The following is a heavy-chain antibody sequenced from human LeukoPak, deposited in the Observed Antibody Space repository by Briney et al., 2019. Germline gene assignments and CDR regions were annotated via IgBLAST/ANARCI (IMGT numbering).Heavy chain of an antibody. V-gene: IGHV3-23*01. Sequence: PGGSLRLSCAASGFTFSSYAMSWVRQAPGKGLEWVSAISGSGGSTYYADSVKGRFTISRDNSKNTLYLQMNSLRAEDTAVYYCAKAPRMITFGGVIVRWHPLFDYWGQGTLVTVS. D-gene: IGHD3-16*02. CDR2: ISGSGGST. J-gene: IGHJ4*02. CDR3: AKAPRMITFGGVIVRWHPLFDY. CDR1: GFTFSSYA.